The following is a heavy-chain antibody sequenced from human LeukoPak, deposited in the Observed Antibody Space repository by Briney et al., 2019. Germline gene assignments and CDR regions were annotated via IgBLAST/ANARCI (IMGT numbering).Heavy chain of an antibody. J-gene: IGHJ4*02. CDR1: GYTFTSYY. V-gene: IGHV1-46*01. CDR3: AVAGTTVTTVIDY. D-gene: IGHD4-11*01. CDR2: INPSGGST. Sequence: GASVTVYCQASGYTFTSYYMHWVRQAHGQGIAWMGIINPSGGSTSYAQKFQGRVTMTRDTSTSTVYMELSSLRSEDTAVYYCAVAGTTVTTVIDYRGQGTLVTVSS.